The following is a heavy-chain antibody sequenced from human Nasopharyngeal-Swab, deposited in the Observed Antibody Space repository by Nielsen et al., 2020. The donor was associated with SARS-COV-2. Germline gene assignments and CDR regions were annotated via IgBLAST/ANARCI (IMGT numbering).Heavy chain of an antibody. Sequence: GESLKLSCAASGFTFSSYAMSWVRQAPGKGLEWVSAISGSGGSTYYADSVKGRFTISRDNSKNTLYLQMNSLRAEDTAVYYCAKVLGQEFDYWGQGTLVTVSS. CDR2: ISGSGGST. CDR3: AKVLGQEFDY. CDR1: GFTFSSYA. J-gene: IGHJ4*02. V-gene: IGHV3-23*01.